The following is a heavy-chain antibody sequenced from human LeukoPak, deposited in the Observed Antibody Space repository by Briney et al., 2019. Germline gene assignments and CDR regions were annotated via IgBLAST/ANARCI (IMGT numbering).Heavy chain of an antibody. CDR3: ARGWATIPD. CDR2: IDPDGVDK. Sequence: GGSLRLPCAASGFTFSSYAMSWVRQAPGEGLEWVAHIDPDGVDKNYVGSVKDRFIISRDNTKNSLFLQMNSLRDDDTALYYCARGWATIPDWGQGSLVVVSS. J-gene: IGHJ4*02. V-gene: IGHV3-7*01. CDR1: GFTFSSYA. D-gene: IGHD5-24*01.